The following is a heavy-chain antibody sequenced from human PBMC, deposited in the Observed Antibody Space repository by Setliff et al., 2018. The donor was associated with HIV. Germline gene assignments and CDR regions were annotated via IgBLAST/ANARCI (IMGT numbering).Heavy chain of an antibody. CDR2: VNPNRGNT. Sequence: ASVKVSCKASGYTFMNHDLSWVRQAPGQGLEWMGWVNPNRGNTGFAQKFQGRLTMTRDTSKSTVYMELNSLKSEDTGVYYCARIVAPGSHGPDYYMDVRGKGTTVTVSS. J-gene: IGHJ6*04. CDR3: ARIVAPGSHGPDYYMDV. CDR1: GYTFMNHD. V-gene: IGHV1-8*02. D-gene: IGHD2-21*01.